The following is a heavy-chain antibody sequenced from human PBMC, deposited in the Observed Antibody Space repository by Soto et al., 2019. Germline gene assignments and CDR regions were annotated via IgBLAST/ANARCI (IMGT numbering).Heavy chain of an antibody. J-gene: IGHJ4*02. Sequence: QVQLVQSGAEVKKPGASVKVSCKASGYTFTSYSISWVRQAPGQGLEWMGWINPYNGNTNYAQKLQGRVTMTTDTSTSTAYLALRSLRSDDTAVYYCARALAAAGPFDYWGQGTLVTVSS. V-gene: IGHV1-18*01. CDR2: INPYNGNT. CDR3: ARALAAAGPFDY. CDR1: GYTFTSYS. D-gene: IGHD6-13*01.